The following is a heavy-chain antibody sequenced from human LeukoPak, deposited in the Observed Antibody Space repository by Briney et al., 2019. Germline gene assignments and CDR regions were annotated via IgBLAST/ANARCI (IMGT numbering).Heavy chain of an antibody. Sequence: PSETLSLIRTLSVGPLSSYYSSWVPQPPGKGVEWIGNIYYGGSTNYNSALKSRVTITVDTSKIQFSLKLSSVTAAAAAEYYCARGSRTLIDYWGWG. CDR1: VGPLSSYY. V-gene: IGHV4-59*01. CDR3: ARGSRTLIDY. J-gene: IGHJ4*02. D-gene: IGHD1-14*01. CDR2: IYYGGST.